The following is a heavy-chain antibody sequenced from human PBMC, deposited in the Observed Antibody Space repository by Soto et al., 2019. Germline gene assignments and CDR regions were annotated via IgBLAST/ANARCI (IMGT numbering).Heavy chain of an antibody. D-gene: IGHD2-2*01. CDR1: GGSISNKRYY. CDR2: IHYSGST. CDR3: ARHVSIGYCNTTSCDLLSWFDA. V-gene: IGHV4-39*01. J-gene: IGHJ5*02. Sequence: PXETLALTSTVCGGSISNKRYYWGWIRQPPGKGLEWIGSIHYSGSTYDNPSLKSRVTISVDTSKNQLSLKLKSVTAADTAVYYCARHVSIGYCNTTSCDLLSWFDACGQGTQVTVSS.